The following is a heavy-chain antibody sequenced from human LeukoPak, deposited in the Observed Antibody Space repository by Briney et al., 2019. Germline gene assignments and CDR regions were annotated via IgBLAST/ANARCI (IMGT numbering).Heavy chain of an antibody. Sequence: ASVKVSCKASGYTFTSYGISWVRQAPGQGLEWMGWISAYNGNTNYAQKLQSRVTMTTDTSTSTAYMELRSLRSDDTAVYYCARDLTSSGYPSPFDYWGQGTLVTVSS. D-gene: IGHD3-22*01. J-gene: IGHJ4*02. V-gene: IGHV1-18*01. CDR2: ISAYNGNT. CDR3: ARDLTSSGYPSPFDY. CDR1: GYTFTSYG.